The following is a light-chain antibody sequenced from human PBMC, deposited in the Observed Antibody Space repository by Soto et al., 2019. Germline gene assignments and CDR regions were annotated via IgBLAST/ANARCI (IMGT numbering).Light chain of an antibody. CDR1: HTVRNNY. CDR3: QQFSIYPLT. Sequence: EVGFTNSPGTVSLSPGERATLSCRASHTVRNNYLAWYQQKPGQAPRLLIYDASSRATGIPDRFSGGGSGTDFTLTISRLEPEDFAVYYCQQFSIYPLTFGGGTKVAIK. J-gene: IGKJ4*01. CDR2: DAS. V-gene: IGKV3-20*01.